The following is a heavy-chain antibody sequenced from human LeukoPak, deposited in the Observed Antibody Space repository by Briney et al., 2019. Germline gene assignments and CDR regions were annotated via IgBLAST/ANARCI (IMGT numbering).Heavy chain of an antibody. CDR1: GGTFISYA. V-gene: IGHV1-69*13. CDR2: IIPIFGTA. J-gene: IGHJ3*02. D-gene: IGHD3-22*01. Sequence: ASVKVSFKASGGTFISYAISWVRQAPGQGLEWMGGIIPIFGTANYAQKFQGRVTITADESTSTAYMELSSLRSEDTAVYYCARDREDSSRQQNGAFDIWGQGTMVTVSS. CDR3: ARDREDSSRQQNGAFDI.